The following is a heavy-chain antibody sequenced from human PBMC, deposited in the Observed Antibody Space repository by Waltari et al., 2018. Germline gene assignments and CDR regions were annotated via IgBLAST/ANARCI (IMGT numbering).Heavy chain of an antibody. D-gene: IGHD3-22*01. CDR2: LRNSGGT. V-gene: IGHV4-59*08. J-gene: IGHJ4*02. Sequence: HVQLQESGPGLVKPSETLSLPCTVPGDFPSDDHWTWIRQAPGKGLEWFVYLRNSGGTKCTPSLQSRVTVSAVTSKKQFSLRLTSVTAADTAIYYCARLPTKYYDSLGWGFFDQWGQGILVTVSS. CDR1: GDFPSDDH. CDR3: ARLPTKYYDSLGWGFFDQ.